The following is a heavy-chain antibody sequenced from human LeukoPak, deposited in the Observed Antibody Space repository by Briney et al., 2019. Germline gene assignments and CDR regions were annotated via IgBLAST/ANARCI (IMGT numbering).Heavy chain of an antibody. Sequence: GGSLRLSCAASGFTFSNAWMSWVRQAPGKGLEWVANIKQDGSEKYYVDSVKGRFTISRDNAKNSLYLQMNSLRAEDTAVYYCARDGKYYYGSSGFFWGQGTLVTVSS. CDR3: ARDGKYYYGSSGFF. CDR1: GFTFSNAW. D-gene: IGHD3-22*01. J-gene: IGHJ4*02. V-gene: IGHV3-7*01. CDR2: IKQDGSEK.